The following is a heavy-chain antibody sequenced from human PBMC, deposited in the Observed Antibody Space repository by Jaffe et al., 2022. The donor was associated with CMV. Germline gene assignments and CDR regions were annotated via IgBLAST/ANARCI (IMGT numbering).Heavy chain of an antibody. Sequence: EVQLVESGGGLVKPGGSLRLSCAGSGFTFSNVYFSWVRQAPGKGLEWVGRIKSKTDGGTTDYAAPVKGRFTISRDDSKNMLYLQMNSLKIEDTAIYYCSPTANAPYGPDLDYWGQGTLVTVSP. CDR2: IKSKTDGGTT. CDR1: GFTFSNVY. CDR3: SPTANAPYGPDLDY. V-gene: IGHV3-15*01. D-gene: IGHD3-10*01. J-gene: IGHJ4*02.